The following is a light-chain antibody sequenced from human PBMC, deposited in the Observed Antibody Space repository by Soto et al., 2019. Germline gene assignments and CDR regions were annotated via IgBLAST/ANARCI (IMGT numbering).Light chain of an antibody. Sequence: DIVMTQSPDSLAVFLGERATINCKSSQSLLNSANDKIHLAWYQQKRGQPPKLLIWRASTRDSGVPDRFSGSGSGTDFTLTINSLQAEDVATYYCQQYFSAHLTFGGGTKVEI. J-gene: IGKJ4*01. CDR2: RAS. CDR1: QSLLNSANDKIH. V-gene: IGKV4-1*01. CDR3: QQYFSAHLT.